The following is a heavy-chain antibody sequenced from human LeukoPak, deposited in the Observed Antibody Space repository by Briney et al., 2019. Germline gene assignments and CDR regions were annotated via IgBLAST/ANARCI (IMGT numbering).Heavy chain of an antibody. CDR1: GFTFSTYG. Sequence: PGGSLRLSCEASGFTFSTYGLSWVRQAPGKGLEWVSAISASGSRTHFADSVAGRFTSSRDNPKNTLYLQMIGLRVEDTAVYYCAKDLQTWPRFPDYWGRGTLVTVSS. D-gene: IGHD5-12*01. V-gene: IGHV3-23*01. CDR3: AKDLQTWPRFPDY. CDR2: ISASGSRT. J-gene: IGHJ4*02.